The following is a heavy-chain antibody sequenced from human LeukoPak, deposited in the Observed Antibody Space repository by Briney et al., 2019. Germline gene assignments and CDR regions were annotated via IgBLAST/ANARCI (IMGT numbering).Heavy chain of an antibody. Sequence: GGSLRLSCAASGFTFSNYNMNWVRQAPGKGLEWVSSIGSSSSYIYYADSVKGRFTISRDNAKNSLFLQMNSLRAEDTAVSYCARDSLGYCSGGSCYYAFDIWGQGTMVTVSS. J-gene: IGHJ3*02. CDR1: GFTFSNYN. D-gene: IGHD2-15*01. CDR3: ARDSLGYCSGGSCYYAFDI. V-gene: IGHV3-21*01. CDR2: IGSSSSYI.